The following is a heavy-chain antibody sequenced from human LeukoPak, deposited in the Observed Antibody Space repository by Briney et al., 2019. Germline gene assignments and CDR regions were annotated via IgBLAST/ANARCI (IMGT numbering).Heavy chain of an antibody. J-gene: IGHJ6*02. Sequence: ASVKVSCKASGYTFTSYYMHWVRQAPGQGLEWMGIINPSGGSTSYAQKSQGRVTMTRDTSTSTVYMELSSLRSEDTAVYYCARGVSGYSYGRYYYGMDVWGQGTTVTVSS. CDR3: ARGVSGYSYGRYYYGMDV. CDR1: GYTFTSYY. D-gene: IGHD5-18*01. V-gene: IGHV1-46*01. CDR2: INPSGGST.